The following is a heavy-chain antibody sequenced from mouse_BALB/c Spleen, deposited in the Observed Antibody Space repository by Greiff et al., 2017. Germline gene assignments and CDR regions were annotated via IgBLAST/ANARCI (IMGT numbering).Heavy chain of an antibody. D-gene: IGHD2-12*01. CDR3: DFTPYYAMDY. CDR1: GFNIKDTY. J-gene: IGHJ4*01. V-gene: IGHV14-3*02. Sequence: VQLQQPGAELVKPGASVKLSCTASGFNIKDTYMHWVKQRPEQGLEWIGRIDPANGNTKYDPKFQGKATITAVTSSNTAYLQLSSLTSEDTAVYYCDFTPYYAMDYWGQGTSVTVSS. CDR2: IDPANGNT.